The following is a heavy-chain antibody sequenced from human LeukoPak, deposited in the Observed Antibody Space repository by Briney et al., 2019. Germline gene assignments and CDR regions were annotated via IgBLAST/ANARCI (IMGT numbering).Heavy chain of an antibody. CDR1: GYTFTGYY. CDR2: LNPNSGGT. Sequence: PSVTVLCKASGYTFTGYYMHWVRQAPGQGLVWMGWLNPNSGGTNYAQKFQGRVTMTRDTSISTAYMELSRLTSDDTAVYYCAPSPPLYDSSGYYLDYWGQGTLVTVSS. J-gene: IGHJ4*02. D-gene: IGHD3-22*01. V-gene: IGHV1-2*02. CDR3: APSPPLYDSSGYYLDY.